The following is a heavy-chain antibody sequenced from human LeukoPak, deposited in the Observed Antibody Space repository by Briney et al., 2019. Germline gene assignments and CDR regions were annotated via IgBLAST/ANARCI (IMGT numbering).Heavy chain of an antibody. J-gene: IGHJ3*02. CDR2: ISAYNGNT. Sequence: GASVKVSCKASGYTFTSYGISWVRQAPGQGLEWMGWISAYNGNTDYAQKLQGRVTMTTDTSTSTAYMELRSLRSDDTAVYYCARGWLGGSGSYLGSAFDIWGQGTMVTVSS. CDR1: GYTFTSYG. CDR3: ARGWLGGSGSYLGSAFDI. V-gene: IGHV1-18*01. D-gene: IGHD1-26*01.